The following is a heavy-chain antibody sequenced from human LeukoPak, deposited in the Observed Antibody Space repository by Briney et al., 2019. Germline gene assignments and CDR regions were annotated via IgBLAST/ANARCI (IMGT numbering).Heavy chain of an antibody. CDR1: GYTFTTYD. D-gene: IGHD3/OR15-3a*01. CDR3: TRGGFGLSADF. J-gene: IGHJ4*02. V-gene: IGHV1-8*03. CDR2: MNPNSGNT. Sequence: ASVKVSCKASGYTFTTYDINWVRQATGQGLEWMGWMNPNSGNTGYAQKFQGRVTITRSTSISTAYMELSSLRPEDTAVYYCTRGGFGLSADFWGQGTLVTVSS.